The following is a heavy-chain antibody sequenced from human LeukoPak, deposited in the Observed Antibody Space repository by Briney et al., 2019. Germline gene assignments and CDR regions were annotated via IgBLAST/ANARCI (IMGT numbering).Heavy chain of an antibody. V-gene: IGHV1-46*01. Sequence: ASVKVSCKASGYSFTSYYMHWVREAPGQGLEWMGIINPSGGSTSYAQKFQGRVTMTRDTSTSTVYMELSSLRSEDTAVYYCASEPVEMATTPSYWGQGTLVTVSS. CDR2: INPSGGST. CDR3: ASEPVEMATTPSY. D-gene: IGHD5-24*01. CDR1: GYSFTSYY. J-gene: IGHJ4*02.